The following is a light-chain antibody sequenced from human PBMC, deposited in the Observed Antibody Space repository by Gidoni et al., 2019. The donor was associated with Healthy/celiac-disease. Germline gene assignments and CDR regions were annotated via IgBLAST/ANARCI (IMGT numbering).Light chain of an antibody. CDR2: DVS. V-gene: IGLV2-11*01. J-gene: IGLJ2*01. CDR1: SSDVGGYNY. CDR3: SSYAGSYTFGVV. Sequence: QSALTQTRSVSGSPGQSVTISCTGTSSDVGGYNYVSWYQQHPGKAPKLMIYDVSKRPSGVPDRFSGSKSGNTASLTISGLQAEDEADYYCSSYAGSYTFGVVFGGGTKLTVL.